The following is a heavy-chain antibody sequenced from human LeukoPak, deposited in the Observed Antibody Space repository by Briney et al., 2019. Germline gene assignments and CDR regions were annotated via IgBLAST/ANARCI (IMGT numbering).Heavy chain of an antibody. CDR1: GYTFTNYD. J-gene: IGHJ4*02. V-gene: IGHV1-8*03. Sequence: SVKVSCKASGYTFTNYDINWVRQATGQELEWMGWMNPDSGNTGYAEKFQGRVTITRNTSISTAYMELSSLVSEDTAVYYCARGKFGYYSSSSYYFDYWGQGILVTVSS. CDR2: MNPDSGNT. D-gene: IGHD6-6*01. CDR3: ARGKFGYYSSSSYYFDY.